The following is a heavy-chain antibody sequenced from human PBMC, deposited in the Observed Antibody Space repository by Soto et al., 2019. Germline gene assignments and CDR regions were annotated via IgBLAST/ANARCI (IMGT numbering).Heavy chain of an antibody. Sequence: ASVKVSCKASGYTFTSYGISWVRQAPGQGLEWMGWISAYNGNTNYAQKLQGRVTMTTDTSTSTAYMELRSLRSDDTAVYYCERASRNYDILTGYSYWGQGTLVTVSS. CDR1: GYTFTSYG. J-gene: IGHJ4*02. CDR3: ERASRNYDILTGYSY. D-gene: IGHD3-9*01. CDR2: ISAYNGNT. V-gene: IGHV1-18*01.